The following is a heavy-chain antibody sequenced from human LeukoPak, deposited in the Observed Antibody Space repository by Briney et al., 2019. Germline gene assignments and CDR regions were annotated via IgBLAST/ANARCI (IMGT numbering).Heavy chain of an antibody. CDR1: GGSISSNSYY. D-gene: IGHD4-11*01. CDR2: IYYSGST. V-gene: IGHV4-39*01. Sequence: SETLSLTCTVSGGSISSNSYYWGWIRQPPGKGLEWIGSIYYSGSTYYNPSLKSRVTISVDTSKNQFSLKLSSVTAADTAVYFCARLHDYRNTFDYWGQGTLVTVSS. J-gene: IGHJ4*02. CDR3: ARLHDYRNTFDY.